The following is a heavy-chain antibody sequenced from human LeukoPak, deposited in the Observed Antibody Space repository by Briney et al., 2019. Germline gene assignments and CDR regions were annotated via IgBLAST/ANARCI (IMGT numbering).Heavy chain of an antibody. J-gene: IGHJ4*02. V-gene: IGHV1-24*01. CDR2: FDPEDGET. Sequence: VASVKASCKVSGYTLTELSMHWVRQAPGKGLEWMGGFDPEDGETIYAQKFQGRVTMTEDTSTDTAYMELSSLRSEDTAVYYCAREINYCSSTSCPLGYWGQGTLVTVSS. CDR1: GYTLTELS. CDR3: AREINYCSSTSCPLGY. D-gene: IGHD2-2*01.